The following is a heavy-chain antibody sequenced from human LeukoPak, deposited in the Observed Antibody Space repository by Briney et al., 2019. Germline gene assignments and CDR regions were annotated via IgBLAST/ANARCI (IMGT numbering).Heavy chain of an antibody. J-gene: IGHJ4*02. CDR3: ARGRPFSAGYHFDY. CDR1: GGSISSYY. V-gene: IGHV4-59*08. Sequence: PSETLSLTCTVSGGSISSYYWSWIRQPPGKGLEWIGHIYYSGSTNYNPSLKSRVTMSVDTSKNQFFLNVNSVTAADTAVYYCARGRPFSAGYHFDYWGQGILVTVSA. CDR2: IYYSGST. D-gene: IGHD1-26*01.